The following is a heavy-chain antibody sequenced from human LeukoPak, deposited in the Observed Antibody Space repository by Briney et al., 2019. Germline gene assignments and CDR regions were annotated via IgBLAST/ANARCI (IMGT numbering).Heavy chain of an antibody. Sequence: GGSLRLSCAASGFTFSNYAMHWVRQAPGKGLEWVAVIWYDGSNKYYADSVKDRFTISRDNSKNTLYLQMNSLRAGDTAVYYCAREYCSGGSCYPYGMDVWGQGTTVTVSS. J-gene: IGHJ6*02. D-gene: IGHD2-15*01. CDR2: IWYDGSNK. V-gene: IGHV3-33*08. CDR3: AREYCSGGSCYPYGMDV. CDR1: GFTFSNYA.